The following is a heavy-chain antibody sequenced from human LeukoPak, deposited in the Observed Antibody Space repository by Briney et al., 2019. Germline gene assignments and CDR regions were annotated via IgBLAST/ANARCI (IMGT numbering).Heavy chain of an antibody. D-gene: IGHD4-17*01. CDR3: AREVRYGDCDY. CDR2: INPNSGGI. Sequence: ASVKVSCKASGYTFTGYYMHWVRQAPGQGLEWMGRINPNSGGINYAQKFQGRVTMTRDTSISTAYMELSRLRSDDTAVYYCAREVRYGDCDYWGQGTLVTVSS. CDR1: GYTFTGYY. V-gene: IGHV1-2*06. J-gene: IGHJ4*02.